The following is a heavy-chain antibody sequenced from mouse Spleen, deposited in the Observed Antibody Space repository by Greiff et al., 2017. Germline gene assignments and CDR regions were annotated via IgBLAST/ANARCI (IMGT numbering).Heavy chain of an antibody. CDR3: SSADYYGSSYAPFAY. CDR2: INPGSGGT. D-gene: IGHD1-1*01. J-gene: IGHJ3*01. V-gene: IGHV1-54*01. Sequence: QVQLKESGAELVRPGTSVKVSCKASGYAFTNYLIEWVKQRPGQGLEWIGVINPGSGGTNYNEKFKGKATLTADKSSSTAYMQLSSLTSDDSAVYFCSSADYYGSSYAPFAYWGQGTLVTVSA. CDR1: GYAFTNYL.